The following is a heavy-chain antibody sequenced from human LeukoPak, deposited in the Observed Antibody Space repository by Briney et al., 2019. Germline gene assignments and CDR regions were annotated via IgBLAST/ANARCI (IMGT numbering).Heavy chain of an antibody. Sequence: SETLSLTCTVSGGSISSYYWSWLRQPAGKGLEWIGRIYTSGSTKYNPYLKSRVTMSVDTSKNQLSLKLSSVTAADTAVYYCARGDYDSTDIWGQGTMVTVSS. CDR2: IYTSGST. J-gene: IGHJ3*02. CDR3: ARGDYDSTDI. V-gene: IGHV4-4*07. D-gene: IGHD3-22*01. CDR1: GGSISSYY.